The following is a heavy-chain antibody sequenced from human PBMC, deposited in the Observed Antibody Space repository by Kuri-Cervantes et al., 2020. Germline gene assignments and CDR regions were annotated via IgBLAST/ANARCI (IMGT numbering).Heavy chain of an antibody. D-gene: IGHD3-3*01. CDR1: GASVSNYY. V-gene: IGHV4-59*02. CDR2: FHYSGST. Sequence: ESLKISCTVSGASVSNYYWSWIRQPPGKGLEWIGFFHYSGSTNYNPSLKSRVTISVDTSKNQFSLKLSSVTAADTAVYYCARGTAYNFWSGKYYFDNWGQGTLVTVSS. J-gene: IGHJ4*02. CDR3: ARGTAYNFWSGKYYFDN.